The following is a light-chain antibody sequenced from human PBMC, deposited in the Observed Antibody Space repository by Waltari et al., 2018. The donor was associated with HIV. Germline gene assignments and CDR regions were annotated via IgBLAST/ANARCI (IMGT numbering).Light chain of an antibody. V-gene: IGKV1-17*02. CDR2: AAS. J-gene: IGKJ5*01. Sequence: DIQMTQSPSSLSASVGHRVTITCRASQGVGKDLGWFQQKPGQAPTRLIYAASMLQSGVPSRFSGSGSETYFTLTITDLQPEDFATYYCLQHNSYPLITLGQGTRLEI. CDR1: QGVGKD. CDR3: LQHNSYPLIT.